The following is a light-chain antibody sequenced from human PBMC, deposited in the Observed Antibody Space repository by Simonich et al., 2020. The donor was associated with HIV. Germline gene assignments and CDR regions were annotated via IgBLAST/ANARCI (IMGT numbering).Light chain of an antibody. CDR2: DAS. J-gene: IGKJ3*01. CDR3: QQRSNWPPVFT. Sequence: EIVLTQSPGTLSLSPGERATLSCRASQSVSSSYLAWYQQKPGLAPRLLIYDASSRATGIPARFSGSGSGTDVTLTISSLEPEDFAVYYCQQRSNWPPVFTFGPGTKVDIK. CDR1: QSVSSSY. V-gene: IGKV3D-20*02.